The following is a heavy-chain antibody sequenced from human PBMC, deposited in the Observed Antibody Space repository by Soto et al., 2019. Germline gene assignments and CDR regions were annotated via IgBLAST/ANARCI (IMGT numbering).Heavy chain of an antibody. J-gene: IGHJ6*02. CDR3: ARDGPDIVVVPAAIGYYYYGMDV. CDR2: ISAYNGNT. V-gene: IGHV1-18*04. D-gene: IGHD2-2*02. CDR1: GYTFTSYG. Sequence: QVQLVQSGAEVKKPGASVKVSCKASGYTFTSYGISWVRQAPGQGLEWMGWISAYNGNTNYAQKLQGRVTMTTDTSTSTAYMGLRSLRSDDTAVYYCARDGPDIVVVPAAIGYYYYGMDVWGQGTTVTVSS.